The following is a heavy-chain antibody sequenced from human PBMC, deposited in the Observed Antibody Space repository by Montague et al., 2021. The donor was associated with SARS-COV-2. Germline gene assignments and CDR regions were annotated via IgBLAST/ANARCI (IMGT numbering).Heavy chain of an antibody. V-gene: IGHV2-70*01. CDR2: IDWDDDK. CDR1: GFSLSTSGMC. D-gene: IGHD3-9*01. Sequence: PALVKPTQTLTLTCTFSGFSLSTSGMCVSWIRQPPGKALEWLALIDWDDDKYYSTSLKTRLTISKDTSKNRVVLTMTNMDPVDTATYYCARTLHDILTGYYSFDYWDQGTLVTVSS. CDR3: ARTLHDILTGYYSFDY. J-gene: IGHJ4*02.